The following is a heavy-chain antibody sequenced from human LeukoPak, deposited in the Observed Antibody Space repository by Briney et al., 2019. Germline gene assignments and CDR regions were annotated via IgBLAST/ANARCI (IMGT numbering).Heavy chain of an antibody. CDR2: ISGSGGST. J-gene: IGHJ5*02. CDR3: AGVPWNDP. CDR1: GFTFSNYG. Sequence: GGTLRLSCVASGFTFSNYGMSWVRQAPGKGLEWVSAISGSGGSTYYADSVKGRFTISRDNSKNTLFLQMNSLRAEDTAVYYCAGVPWNDPWGQGTLVTVSS. D-gene: IGHD1-1*01. V-gene: IGHV3-23*01.